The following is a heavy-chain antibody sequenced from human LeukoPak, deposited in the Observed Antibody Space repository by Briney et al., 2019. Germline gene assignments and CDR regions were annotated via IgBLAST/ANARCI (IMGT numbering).Heavy chain of an antibody. V-gene: IGHV1-24*01. Sequence: ASVKVSCKVSGYTLTELSMHWVRQAPGKGLEWMGGFDPEDGETIYAQKFQGRVTMTEDTSTDTAYMELRSLRSDDTAVYYCARDGRIRWELLVGAYYYYYMDVWGKGTTVTISS. J-gene: IGHJ6*03. D-gene: IGHD1-26*01. CDR3: ARDGRIRWELLVGAYYYYYMDV. CDR1: GYTLTELS. CDR2: FDPEDGET.